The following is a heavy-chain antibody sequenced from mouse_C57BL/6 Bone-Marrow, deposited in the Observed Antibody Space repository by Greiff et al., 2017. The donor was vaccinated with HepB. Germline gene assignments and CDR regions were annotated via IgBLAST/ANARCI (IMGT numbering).Heavy chain of an antibody. CDR3: ARDYYYGSRDYAMDY. CDR2: SRNKANDYTT. V-gene: IGHV7-1*01. Sequence: EVNVVDSGGGLVQSGRSLRLSCATSGFTFSDFYMEWVRQAPGKGLEWIAASRNKANDYTTEYSASVKGRFIVSRDTSQSILYLQMNALRAEDTSIYYCARDYYYGSRDYAMDYWGQGTSVTVSS. CDR1: GFTFSDFY. J-gene: IGHJ4*01. D-gene: IGHD1-1*01.